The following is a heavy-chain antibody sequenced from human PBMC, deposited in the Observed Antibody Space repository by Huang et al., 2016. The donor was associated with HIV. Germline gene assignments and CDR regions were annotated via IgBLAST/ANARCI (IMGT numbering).Heavy chain of an antibody. V-gene: IGHV1-24*01. CDR2: FAPDHGET. D-gene: IGHD2-21*01. J-gene: IGHJ3*02. CDR3: AARYDTYYDI. Sequence: QVQLVQSGAEVKTPGASVKVSCKVSGYTLTELSIHWVRQAPGKGLEWMVCFAPDHGETIHAPNCQTRVTMTEDTSTDTASMELHSLRPEYTAVYSCAARYDTYYDIWGHGTMVIASS. CDR1: GYTLTELS.